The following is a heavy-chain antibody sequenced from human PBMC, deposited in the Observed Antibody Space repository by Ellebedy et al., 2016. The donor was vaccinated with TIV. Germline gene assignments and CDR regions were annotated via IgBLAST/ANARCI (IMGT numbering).Heavy chain of an antibody. CDR1: GFTFSSYG. D-gene: IGHD2-2*01. J-gene: IGHJ6*02. Sequence: PGGSLRLSCAASGFTFSSYGMHWVRQAPGKGLEWVAVISYDGTNKYYADSVKGRFTISRDNSKNTLYLQMNSLRAGDTAVYYCARGHIVAVPAALKTYYYYYYAMDVWGQGTTVTVSS. CDR2: ISYDGTNK. V-gene: IGHV3-30*03. CDR3: ARGHIVAVPAALKTYYYYYYAMDV.